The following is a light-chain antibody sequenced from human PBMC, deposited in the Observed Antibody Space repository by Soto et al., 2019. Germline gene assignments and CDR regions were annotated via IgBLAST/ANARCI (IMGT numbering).Light chain of an antibody. V-gene: IGLV2-8*01. CDR3: SYVAGSNNFKV. J-gene: IGLJ1*01. Sequence: QSVLTQPPSASGSPGQSVTISCTGTSSDVGGYDYVSWYQQHPGKAPKLMIYEVSKRPSGVPDRFSGSKSGNTASLTVSGLQDEDEDDYYCSYVAGSNNFKVFGAGTKLTVL. CDR1: SSDVGGYDY. CDR2: EVS.